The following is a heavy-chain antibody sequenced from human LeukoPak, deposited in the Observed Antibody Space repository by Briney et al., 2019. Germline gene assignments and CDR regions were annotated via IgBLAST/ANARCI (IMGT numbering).Heavy chain of an antibody. CDR3: AKVISGANYFDY. J-gene: IGHJ4*02. D-gene: IGHD1-14*01. CDR2: IRYDGSNK. V-gene: IGHV3-30*02. CDR1: GFTFSSYG. Sequence: PGGSPRLSCAASGFTFSSYGMHWVRQAPGKGLEWVAFIRYDGSNKYYADSVKGRFTISRDNSKNTLYLQMNSLRAEDTAVYYCAKVISGANYFDYWGQGTLVTVSS.